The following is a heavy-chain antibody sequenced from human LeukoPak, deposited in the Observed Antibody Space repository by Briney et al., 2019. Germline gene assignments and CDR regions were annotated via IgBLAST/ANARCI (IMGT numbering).Heavy chain of an antibody. CDR1: GYTFTSYD. D-gene: IGHD1-26*01. CDR2: MNPNSGNT. CDR3: ARGPYSGSYCDY. Sequence: ASVKVSCKPSGYTFTSYDINWVRQATGQGLEWMGWMNPNSGNTGYAQKFQGRVAMTRDTSINTAYMELSSLRSEDTAVYYCARGPYSGSYCDYWGQGTLVTVSS. J-gene: IGHJ4*02. V-gene: IGHV1-8*01.